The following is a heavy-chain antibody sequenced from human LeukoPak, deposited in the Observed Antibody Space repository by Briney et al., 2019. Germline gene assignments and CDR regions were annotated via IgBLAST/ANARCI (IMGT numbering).Heavy chain of an antibody. CDR1: GYSFTSFW. CDR3: ARHRDTYYFDY. V-gene: IGHV5-51*01. CDR2: IYSGDSDT. D-gene: IGHD5-18*01. J-gene: IGHJ4*02. Sequence: GESLKISCNGSGYSFTSFWIGWVRQVPGKGLEWMGIIYSGDSDTRYSPSFQGQVTISADKSISTTYLQWSSLKASDTAMYYCARHRDTYYFDYWGQGTLVTVSS.